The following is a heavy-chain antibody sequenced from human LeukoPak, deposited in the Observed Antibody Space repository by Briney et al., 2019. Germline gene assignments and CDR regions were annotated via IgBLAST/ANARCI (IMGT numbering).Heavy chain of an antibody. CDR1: GYTFTGYY. D-gene: IGHD1-7*01. J-gene: IGHJ4*02. CDR2: INPNSGGT. V-gene: IGHV1-2*06. CDR3: ASLSGITGTTPFDY. Sequence: ASVKVSCKASGYTFTGYYMHWVRQAPGQGLEWMGRINPNSGGTNYAQKFQGRVTMTRDTSISTAYMELSRLRSDDTAVYYCASLSGITGTTPFDYRGQGTLVTVSS.